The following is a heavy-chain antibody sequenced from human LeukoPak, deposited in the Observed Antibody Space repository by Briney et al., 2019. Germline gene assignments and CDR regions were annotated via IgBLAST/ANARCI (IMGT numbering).Heavy chain of an antibody. J-gene: IGHJ6*02. CDR2: ISWNSGSI. Sequence: GESLRLSCAASGFTFTSYAMHWVRQAPGKGLEWVSGISWNSGSIGYADSVKGRFTISRDNAKNSLYLQMNSLRAEDTALYFCARGGGLDVWGQGATVTVSS. CDR3: ARGGGLDV. V-gene: IGHV3-9*01. D-gene: IGHD3-16*01. CDR1: GFTFTSYA.